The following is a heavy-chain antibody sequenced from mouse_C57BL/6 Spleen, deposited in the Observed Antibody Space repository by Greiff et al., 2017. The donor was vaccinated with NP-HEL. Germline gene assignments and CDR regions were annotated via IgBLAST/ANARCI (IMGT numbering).Heavy chain of an antibody. CDR1: GYTFTSYW. V-gene: IGHV1-52*01. CDR2: IDPSDSET. CDR3: ARVLTYYFDY. J-gene: IGHJ2*01. Sequence: QVQLKQSGAELVRPGSSVKLSCKASGYTFTSYWMHWVKQRPIQGLEWIGNIDPSDSETHYNQKFKDKATLTVDKSSSTAYMQLSSLTSEDSAVYYCARVLTYYFDYWGQGTTLTVSS.